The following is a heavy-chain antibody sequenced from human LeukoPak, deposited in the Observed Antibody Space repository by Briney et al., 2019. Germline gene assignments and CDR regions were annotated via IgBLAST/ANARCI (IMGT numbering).Heavy chain of an antibody. D-gene: IGHD1-26*01. CDR3: AREWMGLGDYFDY. Sequence: PGGSLRLSCAASRFTFSSYSMNWARQAPGKGLEWVSSISSSGSYIYYADSVKGRFTISRDNAKNSLYLQMIRLRAEDTAVYYCAREWMGLGDYFDYWGQGTLVTVSS. CDR2: ISSSGSYI. V-gene: IGHV3-21*01. CDR1: RFTFSSYS. J-gene: IGHJ4*02.